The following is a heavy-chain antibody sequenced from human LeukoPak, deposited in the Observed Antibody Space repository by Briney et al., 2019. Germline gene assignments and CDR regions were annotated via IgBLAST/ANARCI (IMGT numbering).Heavy chain of an antibody. Sequence: PSETLSLTCTVSGGSISSYYWSWIRQSPGKGLEWIGYIYYTGSTNYNPPLKSRVTISVDTSKNQFSLKLSFVTAADTAVYYCARGAHYYDTSGYLMPLNYWGQGTLVTVSS. V-gene: IGHV4-59*01. CDR2: IYYTGST. CDR1: GGSISSYY. CDR3: ARGAHYYDTSGYLMPLNY. D-gene: IGHD3-22*01. J-gene: IGHJ4*02.